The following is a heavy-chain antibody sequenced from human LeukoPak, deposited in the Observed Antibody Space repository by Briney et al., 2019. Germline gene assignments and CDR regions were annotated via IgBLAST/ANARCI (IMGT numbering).Heavy chain of an antibody. J-gene: IGHJ4*02. V-gene: IGHV3-23*01. D-gene: IGHD2-2*01. CDR1: GFIVNSYA. CDR3: AKDYIGSTSCYDY. Sequence: PGGSLRLSCAASGFIVNSYAMSWVRQAPGKGLAWVSAISGVGGGTYYADSVKGRFTISRDNSKNTLYLQMNSLRAEGTAVYYCAKDYIGSTSCYDYWGQGTLVTVSS. CDR2: ISGVGGGT.